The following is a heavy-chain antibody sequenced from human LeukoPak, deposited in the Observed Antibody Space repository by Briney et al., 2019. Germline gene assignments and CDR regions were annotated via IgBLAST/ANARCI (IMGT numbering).Heavy chain of an antibody. D-gene: IGHD3-10*01. J-gene: IGHJ6*02. CDR2: VHYTAST. V-gene: IGHV4-39*01. CDR3: ARTSHSGYMVRGVLYYGMDV. Sequence: SETLSLTCSVSGASISGDGYHWGWIRRPPGKGLEWLGSVHYTASTCYKTSLKSRLTVDMDTSRNQFSLRLSSVTAADTAVYYCARTSHSGYMVRGVLYYGMDVWGQGTTVTVSS. CDR1: GASISGDGYH.